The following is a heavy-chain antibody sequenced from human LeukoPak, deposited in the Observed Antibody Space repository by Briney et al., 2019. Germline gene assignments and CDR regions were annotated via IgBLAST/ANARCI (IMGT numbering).Heavy chain of an antibody. CDR2: IKQEGSEK. J-gene: IGHJ4*02. D-gene: IGHD3-16*01. Sequence: GGSLRLSCAASGFTFSSSWMSWIRQAPGKGLEWVANIKQEGSEKYYVDSVKGRFTITRDNAKNSLYMKMNSLRAEDTAVYYCARDWGLRLGLDYWGQGTLVTVSS. CDR1: GFTFSSSW. CDR3: ARDWGLRLGLDY. V-gene: IGHV3-7*01.